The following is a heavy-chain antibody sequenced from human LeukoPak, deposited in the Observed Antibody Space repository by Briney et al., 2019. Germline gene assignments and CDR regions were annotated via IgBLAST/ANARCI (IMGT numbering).Heavy chain of an antibody. J-gene: IGHJ4*02. CDR2: IKINGAGT. V-gene: IGHV3-23*01. CDR3: ARDDYGDSGPLF. D-gene: IGHD4-17*01. Sequence: GGSLRLSCAASGFTFSNYAMSWVRRAPGQGLEWVSTIKINGAGTHYADSVRGRFTISRDDSKNTLYLQMDSLRAEDTAIYYCARDDYGDSGPLFWGQGALVTVSS. CDR1: GFTFSNYA.